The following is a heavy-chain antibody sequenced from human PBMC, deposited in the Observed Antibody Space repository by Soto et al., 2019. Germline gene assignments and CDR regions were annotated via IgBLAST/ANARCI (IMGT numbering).Heavy chain of an antibody. J-gene: IGHJ4*02. V-gene: IGHV3-53*01. Sequence: SLRLSCAASGFTVSSNYMSWVRQAPGKGLEWVSVIYSGGSTYYADSVKGRFTISRDNSKNTLYLQMNSLRAEDTAVYYCARESAGTAVVDYWGQGTLVTVSS. CDR3: ARESAGTAVVDY. CDR1: GFTVSSNY. D-gene: IGHD6-13*01. CDR2: IYSGGST.